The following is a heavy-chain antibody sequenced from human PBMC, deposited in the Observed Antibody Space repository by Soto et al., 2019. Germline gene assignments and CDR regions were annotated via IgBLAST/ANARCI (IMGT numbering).Heavy chain of an antibody. CDR2: LSPSGYVR. CDR3: ARRMDNSGYFFDF. Sequence: EVQLLESGGGLVQPWGSLRLSCTASGFIFSNYAMAWVRQAPGQGLEWVSALSPSGYVRYYTDSVKGRFVISRYNSKNTMYLEMKILRDADTAVYHCARRMDNSGYFFDFWGQGALVTVSS. CDR1: GFIFSNYA. D-gene: IGHD3-10*01. V-gene: IGHV3-23*01. J-gene: IGHJ4*02.